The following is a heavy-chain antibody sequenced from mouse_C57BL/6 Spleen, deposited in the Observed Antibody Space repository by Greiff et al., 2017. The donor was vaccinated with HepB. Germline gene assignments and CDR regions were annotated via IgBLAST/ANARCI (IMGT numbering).Heavy chain of an antibody. CDR3: ASDGYYWYFDV. CDR2: IDPNRGGT. D-gene: IGHD2-3*01. Sequence: VQLQQPGAELVKPGASVKLSCKASGYTFTSYWMHWVKQRPGRGLEWIGRIDPNRGGTKYNEKFKSKATLTVDKPSSTAYMQLSSLTSEDSAVYYCASDGYYWYFDVWGTGTTVTVSS. V-gene: IGHV1-72*01. CDR1: GYTFTSYW. J-gene: IGHJ1*03.